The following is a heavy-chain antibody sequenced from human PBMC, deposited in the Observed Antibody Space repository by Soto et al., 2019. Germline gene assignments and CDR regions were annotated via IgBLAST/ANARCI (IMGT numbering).Heavy chain of an antibody. V-gene: IGHV3-23*01. D-gene: IGHD2-2*01. CDR1: GFTFSSYA. Sequence: GGSLRRSCAASGFTFSSYAMSWVRQAPGKGLEWVSAISGSGGSTYYSGSVKGRFTISRDNSKNTMYLQMNSLRAEDTAVYYCAKARPSERYCSSTSCYGGTTKYFDYWGQGSLVTVSS. CDR3: AKARPSERYCSSTSCYGGTTKYFDY. J-gene: IGHJ4*02. CDR2: ISGSGGST.